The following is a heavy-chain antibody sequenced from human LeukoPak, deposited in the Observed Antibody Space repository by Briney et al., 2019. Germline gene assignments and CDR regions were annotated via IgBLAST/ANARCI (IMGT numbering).Heavy chain of an antibody. CDR3: AKDFGARHYFDY. CDR2: ISGSGGST. V-gene: IGHV3-23*01. D-gene: IGHD3-3*01. J-gene: IGHJ4*02. CDR1: GFTFSSYA. Sequence: GGSLRLSCAAPGFTFSSYAMSWVRQAPGKGLEWVSAISGSGGSTYYADSVKGRFTISRDNSKNTLYLQMNSLRAEDTAAYYCAKDFGARHYFDYWGQGTLVTVSS.